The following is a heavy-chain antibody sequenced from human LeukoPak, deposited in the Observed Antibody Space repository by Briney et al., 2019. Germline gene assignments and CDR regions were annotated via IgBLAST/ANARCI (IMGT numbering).Heavy chain of an antibody. CDR3: AKDLWRLDY. CDR2: ISGSGGST. CDR1: GFTFSSYG. V-gene: IGHV3-23*01. Sequence: AGGSLRLSCAASGFTFSSYGMSWVRQAPGKGLEWVSAISGSGGSTYYADSVKGRFTISRDNSKNTLYLQMNSLRAEDTAIYYCAKDLWRLDYWGQGTLVTVSS. J-gene: IGHJ4*02. D-gene: IGHD3-16*01.